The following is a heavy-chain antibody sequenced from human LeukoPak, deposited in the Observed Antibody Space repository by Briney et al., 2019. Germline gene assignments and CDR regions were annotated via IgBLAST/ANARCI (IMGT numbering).Heavy chain of an antibody. CDR2: IYYSGST. CDR1: GGSISSGGYY. J-gene: IGHJ4*02. Sequence: TLSLTCTVSGGSISSGGYYWSWIRQHPGKGLEWIGYIYYSGSTYYNPSLKSRVTISVNTSKNQFSLKLSSVTAADTAVYYCARVDREDSSRWYFDYWGQGTLVTVSS. V-gene: IGHV4-31*03. D-gene: IGHD6-13*01. CDR3: ARVDREDSSRWYFDY.